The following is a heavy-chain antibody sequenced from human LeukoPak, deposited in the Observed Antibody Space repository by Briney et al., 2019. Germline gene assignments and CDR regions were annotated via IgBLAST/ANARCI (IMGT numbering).Heavy chain of an antibody. V-gene: IGHV4-34*01. J-gene: IGHJ5*02. Sequence: PSETLTLTCAVYGGSFSGDYWSWIRQPPGKGLEWIGDINRSGRAVYNTSLKSRVIISVDTSKYQFSLKVNSVTAADTAVYYCARHKIVITMLGVHRWFDPWGQGTLVALPS. CDR1: GGSFSGDY. CDR2: INRSGRA. D-gene: IGHD3-3*01. CDR3: ARHKIVITMLGVHRWFDP.